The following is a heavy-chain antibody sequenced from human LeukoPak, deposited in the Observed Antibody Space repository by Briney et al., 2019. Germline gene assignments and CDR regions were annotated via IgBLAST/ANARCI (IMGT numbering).Heavy chain of an antibody. V-gene: IGHV5-51*01. Sequence: GDSLKISCKGSGYSFTDYWIGWVRQMPGKGLEWMGIIYPGDSDIRYSPSFKGQVTISADKSITTAYLEWSSLQASDTAMYYCARHGRYGSSPSGWSDYWGQGTMVTVSS. D-gene: IGHD6-6*01. J-gene: IGHJ4*02. CDR3: ARHGRYGSSPSGWSDY. CDR2: IYPGDSDI. CDR1: GYSFTDYW.